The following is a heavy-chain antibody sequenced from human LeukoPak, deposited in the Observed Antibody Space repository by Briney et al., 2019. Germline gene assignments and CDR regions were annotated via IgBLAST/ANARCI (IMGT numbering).Heavy chain of an antibody. D-gene: IGHD2-2*01. CDR3: ARGSRVPVYPSPYNWFDP. J-gene: IGHJ5*02. Sequence: SETLSLTCTVSGGSISSYYWNWVRQSARQGLGWIGRIYTSGSTNYNPSLKSRVTMSIVTSENQFSLKLSSVNAADTAVYYCARGSRVPVYPSPYNWFDPWGQGTLVTVSS. V-gene: IGHV4-4*07. CDR1: GGSISSYY. CDR2: IYTSGST.